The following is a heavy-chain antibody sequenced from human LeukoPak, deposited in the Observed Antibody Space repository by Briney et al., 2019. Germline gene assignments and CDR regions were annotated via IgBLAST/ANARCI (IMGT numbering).Heavy chain of an antibody. CDR2: ISYAGSNK. CDR3: AREQPGP. Sequence: GTSLRLSCAASGFTFSTYGMHWFRQAPGKGLEWVAVISYAGSNKYYADSVKGRFGISRDNVKNTLYLQMNSLRAEDTAVYFCAREQPGPWGQGTLVTVSS. CDR1: GFTFSTYG. V-gene: IGHV3-30*03. J-gene: IGHJ5*02. D-gene: IGHD6-13*01.